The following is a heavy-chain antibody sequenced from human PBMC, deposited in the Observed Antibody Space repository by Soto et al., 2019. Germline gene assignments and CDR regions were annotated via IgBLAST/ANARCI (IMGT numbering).Heavy chain of an antibody. V-gene: IGHV1-3*01. CDR1: GYTFTSYA. Sequence: ASVKVSCKASGYTFTSYAMHWVRQAPGQRLEWVGWINAGNGNTKYSQKFQGRVTITRDTSASTAYMELSSLRSEDTAVYYCASVYCSGGSCYSGWFDPWGQGTLVTVSS. CDR2: INAGNGNT. D-gene: IGHD2-15*01. J-gene: IGHJ5*02. CDR3: ASVYCSGGSCYSGWFDP.